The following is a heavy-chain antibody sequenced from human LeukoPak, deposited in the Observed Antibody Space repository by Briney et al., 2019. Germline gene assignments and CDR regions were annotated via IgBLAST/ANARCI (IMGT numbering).Heavy chain of an antibody. Sequence: PSETLSLTCTVSGGSLSSYYWSWIRQPPGKGLEWIGNIFYSGSPNYNPSLKSRVTTSSDTSKNQFSLKLSFVTAADTAVYYCVRVGHIAAAGTYDYWGQGTLVTVSS. CDR1: GGSLSSYY. CDR2: IFYSGSP. J-gene: IGHJ4*02. CDR3: VRVGHIAAAGTYDY. V-gene: IGHV4-59*08. D-gene: IGHD6-13*01.